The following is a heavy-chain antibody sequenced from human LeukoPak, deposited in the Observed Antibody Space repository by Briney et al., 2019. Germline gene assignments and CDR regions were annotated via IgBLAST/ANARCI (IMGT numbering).Heavy chain of an antibody. CDR1: GGSFSGYY. D-gene: IGHD2-2*01. J-gene: IGHJ5*02. CDR2: INHSGST. Sequence: SETLSLTCAVYGGSFSGYYWSWIRQPPGKGLEWIGEINHSGSTNYNPSLKSRVTISVDTSKNQFSPKLSSVTAADTAVYYCARSRIVVVPAAPNWFDPWGQGTLVTVSS. CDR3: ARSRIVVVPAAPNWFDP. V-gene: IGHV4-34*01.